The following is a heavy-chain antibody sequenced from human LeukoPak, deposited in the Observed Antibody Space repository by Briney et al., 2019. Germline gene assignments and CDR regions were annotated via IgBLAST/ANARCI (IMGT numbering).Heavy chain of an antibody. CDR3: ARGDCSSTSCYWVDAFDI. CDR1: GFTFSSYS. J-gene: IGHJ3*02. D-gene: IGHD2-2*01. CDR2: ISSSSSYI. Sequence: PGGSLRLSCAASGFTFSSYSMNWVRQAPGKGLEWVSSISSSSSYIYYADSVEGRFTISRDNAKNSLYLQMNSLRAEDTAVYYCARGDCSSTSCYWVDAFDIWGQGTMVTVSS. V-gene: IGHV3-21*01.